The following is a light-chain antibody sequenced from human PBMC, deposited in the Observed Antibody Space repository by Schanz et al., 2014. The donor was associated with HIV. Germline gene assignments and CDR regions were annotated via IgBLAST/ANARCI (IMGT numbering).Light chain of an antibody. Sequence: EDVLTQSPGTLSLSPGERATLSCRVSQSITTNYLAWYQQKRDQPPRLVIYATSTRAAGIPDRFSGTGSGTDFTLTISSLEPEDFAVYYCHHYGGSFGPGTTVDYK. V-gene: IGKV3-20*01. CDR3: HHYGGS. J-gene: IGKJ3*01. CDR2: ATS. CDR1: QSITTNY.